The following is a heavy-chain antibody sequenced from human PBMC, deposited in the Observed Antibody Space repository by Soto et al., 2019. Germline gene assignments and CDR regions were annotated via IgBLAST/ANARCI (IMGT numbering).Heavy chain of an antibody. CDR1: GDSISTNQ. CDR3: ARDHLGSLDS. CDR2: IANNGGT. V-gene: IGHV4-59*12. J-gene: IGHJ4*02. D-gene: IGHD1-26*01. Sequence: QVQLQESGPGLVKPSETLSLTCTVSGDSISTNQWGWIRQPPGKGLGWIGHIANNGGTNYNPSLTSRLTMSKDMSRNQFYLKLSFVTAADTAVYYCARDHLGSLDSWGQGPLVTVSS.